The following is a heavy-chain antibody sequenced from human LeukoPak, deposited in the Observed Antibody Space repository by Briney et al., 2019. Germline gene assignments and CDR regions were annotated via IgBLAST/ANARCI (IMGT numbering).Heavy chain of an antibody. D-gene: IGHD7-27*01. V-gene: IGHV3-30*02. CDR3: ARETGAFDY. CDR2: IWYDGSNK. J-gene: IGHJ4*02. CDR1: GFTFRSYG. Sequence: GGSLRLSCAASGFTFRSYGMHWVRQAPGKGLEWVAFIWYDGSNKYYADSVKGRFTISRDNSKNTLYLQMNSLRAEDTAVYYCARETGAFDYWGQGTLVTVSP.